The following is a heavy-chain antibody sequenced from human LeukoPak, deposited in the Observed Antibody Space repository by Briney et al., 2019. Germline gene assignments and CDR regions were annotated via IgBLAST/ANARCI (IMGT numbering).Heavy chain of an antibody. CDR3: AKGELTIVDY. D-gene: IGHD1-26*01. V-gene: IGHV3-53*01. CDR2: TYSGGDT. J-gene: IGHJ4*02. Sequence: GGSLRLSCAASGFTVSSNYMSWVRQAPGKRLEWVSVTYSGGDTYYADSVKGRFTISRDNSKNTLYLQMNSLRAEDTAVYYCAKGELTIVDYWGQGTLVTVSS. CDR1: GFTVSSNY.